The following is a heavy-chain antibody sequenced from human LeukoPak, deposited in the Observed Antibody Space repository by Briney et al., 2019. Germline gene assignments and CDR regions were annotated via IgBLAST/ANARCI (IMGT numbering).Heavy chain of an antibody. D-gene: IGHD5-18*01. CDR1: GFTFSSYG. CDR3: ASVTTPDTAMVKRSYYYYGMDV. CDR2: ISYDGSNK. Sequence: GGSLRLSCAASGFTFSSYGMHWVRQAPGKGLEWVAVISYDGSNKYYADSVKGRFTISRDNSKNTLYLQMNSLRSEDTAVYYCASVTTPDTAMVKRSYYYYGMDVWGQGTTVTVSS. J-gene: IGHJ6*02. V-gene: IGHV3-30*03.